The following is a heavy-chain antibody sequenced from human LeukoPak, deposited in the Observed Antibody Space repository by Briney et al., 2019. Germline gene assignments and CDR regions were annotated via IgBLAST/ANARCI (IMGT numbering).Heavy chain of an antibody. Sequence: GSLRLSGAASGFTFSSYSMIWVRQAPGKGLEWVSYISSSSSTIYYADSVKGRFTISRDNAKNSLYLQMNSLRAEDTAVYYCARGAVGRDGYNSGAFDIWGQGTMVTVSS. J-gene: IGHJ3*02. D-gene: IGHD5-24*01. CDR2: ISSSSSTI. CDR3: ARGAVGRDGYNSGAFDI. V-gene: IGHV3-48*01. CDR1: GFTFSSYS.